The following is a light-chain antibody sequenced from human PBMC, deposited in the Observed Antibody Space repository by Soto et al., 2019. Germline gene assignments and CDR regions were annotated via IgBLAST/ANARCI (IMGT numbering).Light chain of an antibody. J-gene: IGLJ2*01. CDR2: DVS. V-gene: IGLV2-14*01. Sequence: QSALTQPASVSGSPGQSITISCTGTSSDVGGYNYVSWYQQHPGKAPQLMIYDVSNRPSGVSNRFSGSKSGNTASLTISGLQAEDEADYYCSSYTGTNTVVFGGGTKLTVL. CDR3: SSYTGTNTVV. CDR1: SSDVGGYNY.